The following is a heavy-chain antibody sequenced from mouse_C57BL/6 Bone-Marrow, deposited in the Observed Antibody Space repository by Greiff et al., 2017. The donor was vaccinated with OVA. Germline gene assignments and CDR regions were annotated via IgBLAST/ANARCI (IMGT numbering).Heavy chain of an antibody. V-gene: IGHV1-64*01. CDR2: IHPNSGST. CDR3: ARSGDYDGDWYFDV. Sequence: QVQLQQPGAELVKPGASVKLSCKASGYTFTSYWMHWVKQRPGQGLEWIGMIHPNSGSTNYNEKFKRKATLTVDKSSSTAYMQLSSLTSEDSAVYYCARSGDYDGDWYFDVWGTGTTVTVSS. D-gene: IGHD2-4*01. CDR1: GYTFTSYW. J-gene: IGHJ1*03.